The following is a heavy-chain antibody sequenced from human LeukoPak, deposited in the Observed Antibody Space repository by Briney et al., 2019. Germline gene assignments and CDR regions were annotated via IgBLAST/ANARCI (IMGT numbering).Heavy chain of an antibody. D-gene: IGHD6-19*01. Sequence: GGSLRLSCAASGFTFSSYAMNWVRQGPGKGLEWVSAISGSGDTTYYADSVKGRFTISRDNSKNMIYLQMNSLRAEDTAIYYCAKDRDNSGWYPPGPDYWGQGTLVTVSS. CDR1: GFTFSSYA. CDR3: AKDRDNSGWYPPGPDY. J-gene: IGHJ4*02. CDR2: ISGSGDTT. V-gene: IGHV3-23*01.